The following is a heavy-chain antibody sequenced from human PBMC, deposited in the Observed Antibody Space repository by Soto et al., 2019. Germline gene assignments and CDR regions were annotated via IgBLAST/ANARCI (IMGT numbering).Heavy chain of an antibody. V-gene: IGHV3-49*03. D-gene: IGHD3-3*01. CDR2: IRSKAYGGTT. Sequence: GGSLRLSCTASGFTFGDYAMSWFRQAPGKGLEWVGFIRSKAYGGTTEYAASVKGRFTISRDDSKSIAYLQMNSLKTEDTAVYYCTRDRFLEWLLVYYMDVWGKGTTVTAP. CDR1: GFTFGDYA. J-gene: IGHJ6*03. CDR3: TRDRFLEWLLVYYMDV.